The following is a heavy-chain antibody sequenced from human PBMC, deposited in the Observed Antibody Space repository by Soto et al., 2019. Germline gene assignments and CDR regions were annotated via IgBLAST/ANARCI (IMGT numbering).Heavy chain of an antibody. CDR3: AKALGSALRDAFDI. CDR1: GFTFSSYA. D-gene: IGHD2-8*01. V-gene: IGHV3-23*01. Sequence: GGSLRLSCAASGFTFSSYAMNWVRQAPGKGLEWVSTISASGGRTSYADSVQGRLTISRDNSESTLYLQMNSLRAEDTAVYYCAKALGSALRDAFDIWGRGTMVTVS. J-gene: IGHJ3*02. CDR2: ISASGGRT.